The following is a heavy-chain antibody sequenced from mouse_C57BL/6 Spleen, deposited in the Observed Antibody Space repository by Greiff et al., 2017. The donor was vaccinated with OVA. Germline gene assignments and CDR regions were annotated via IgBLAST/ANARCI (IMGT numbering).Heavy chain of an antibody. J-gene: IGHJ2*01. D-gene: IGHD2-4*01. Sequence: VQLQQSGAELVKPGASVKMSCKASGYTFTSYWITWVKQRPGQGLEWIGDIYPGSGSTNYNEKFKSKATLTVDTSSSTAYMQLSSLTSEDSAVYYCARLNYDYDDGVDYWGQGTTLTVSS. CDR1: GYTFTSYW. CDR3: ARLNYDYDDGVDY. CDR2: IYPGSGST. V-gene: IGHV1-55*01.